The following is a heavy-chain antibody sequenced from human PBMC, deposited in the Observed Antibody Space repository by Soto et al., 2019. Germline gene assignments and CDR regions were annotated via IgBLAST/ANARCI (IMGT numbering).Heavy chain of an antibody. CDR1: GLTISSASYY. V-gene: IGHV4-31*03. D-gene: IGHD6-13*01. CDR2: IYYNGST. CDR3: ARYRISGSWSKFDY. Sequence: QVLLQESGPGLMKPSQTLSLTCTVSGLTISSASYYWSWVRPHTGKGLEWVGNIYYNGSTYYSPSLKSRVTLWVDTSKNQFSLRLASVTAADTAVYYCARYRISGSWSKFDYWGQGTLVTVSS. J-gene: IGHJ4*02.